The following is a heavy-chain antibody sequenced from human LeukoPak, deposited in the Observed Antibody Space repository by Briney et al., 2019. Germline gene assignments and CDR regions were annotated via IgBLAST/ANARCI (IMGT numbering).Heavy chain of an antibody. CDR1: GFSFSSYG. J-gene: IGHJ6*02. CDR2: IWYDGTKQ. V-gene: IGHV3-33*01. Sequence: GGSLRLSCAASGFSFSSYGMHWVRQAPGKGLEWVAVIWYDGTKQYYADSVKGRFTISRDNSKNTLYLQMNSLRAEDTAVYYCARDQRGFRVYGMDVWGQGTTVTVSS. CDR3: ARDQRGFRVYGMDV. D-gene: IGHD6-13*01.